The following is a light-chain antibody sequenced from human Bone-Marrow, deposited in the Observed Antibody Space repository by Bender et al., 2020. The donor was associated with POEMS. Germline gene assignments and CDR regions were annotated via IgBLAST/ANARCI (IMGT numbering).Light chain of an antibody. CDR3: NSYTSSSWV. J-gene: IGLJ3*02. CDR2: DVT. V-gene: IGLV2-14*03. CDR1: SSDIGGYNY. Sequence: QSALTQPASVSGSPGQSITISCTGSSSDIGGYNYVSWYQQHPGKAPKLVIYDVTNRPSGISSRFSGSKSGNTASLTISGLQTEDEAHYYCNSYTSSSWVFGGGTKLTVL.